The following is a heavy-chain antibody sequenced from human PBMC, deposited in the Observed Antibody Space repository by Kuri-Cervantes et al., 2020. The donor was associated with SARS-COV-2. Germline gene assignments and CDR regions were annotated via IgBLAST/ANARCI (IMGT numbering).Heavy chain of an antibody. CDR3: ARIAVAGLNYYYYYYMDV. J-gene: IGHJ6*03. Sequence: ESLKISCTVSGGSISSSSYYWGWIRQPPGKGLEWIGYIYYSGSTNYNPSLKSRVTISVDTSKNQFSLKLSSVTAADTAVYYCARIAVAGLNYYYYYYMDVWGKGTTVTVSS. D-gene: IGHD6-19*01. V-gene: IGHV4-61*05. CDR2: IYYSGST. CDR1: GGSISSSSYY.